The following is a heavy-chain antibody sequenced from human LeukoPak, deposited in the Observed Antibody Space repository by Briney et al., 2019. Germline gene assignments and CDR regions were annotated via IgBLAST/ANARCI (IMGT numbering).Heavy chain of an antibody. D-gene: IGHD2-21*01. CDR2: ISGSGGST. J-gene: IGHJ6*03. V-gene: IGHV3-23*01. Sequence: GGSLRLSCAASGFTFSSYAMSWVRQAPGKGLEWVSAISGSGGSTYYADSVKGRFTISRDNSKNTLYLQMNSLRAEDTAVYYCAKGPGRPKMVVIAIGYMDVWGKGTTVTVSS. CDR1: GFTFSSYA. CDR3: AKGPGRPKMVVIAIGYMDV.